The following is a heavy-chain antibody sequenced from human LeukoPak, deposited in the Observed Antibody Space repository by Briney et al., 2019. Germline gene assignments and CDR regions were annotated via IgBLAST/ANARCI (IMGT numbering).Heavy chain of an antibody. D-gene: IGHD4-17*01. CDR1: GFTFSSYS. J-gene: IGHJ4*02. Sequence: GGSLRLSCVVSGFTFSSYSNNWVPQGPGKGREWVSSIRSGSSYIYYADSVKGRFIISRDNAKNSLHLQMNSLRAEDTAVYYCARDQYGDYVFDYWGQGTLVTVSS. V-gene: IGHV3-21*01. CDR3: ARDQYGDYVFDY. CDR2: IRSGSSYI.